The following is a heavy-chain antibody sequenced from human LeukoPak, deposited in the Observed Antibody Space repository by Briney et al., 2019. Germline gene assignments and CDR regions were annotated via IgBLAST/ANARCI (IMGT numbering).Heavy chain of an antibody. V-gene: IGHV3-48*04. CDR2: ISSSGSTM. D-gene: IGHD5-12*01. CDR3: ARDPGSGYEEHFDY. Sequence: PGGTLRLSCAASGFTFSSYGMSWARLAPGKGLEWVSYISSSGSTMYYTDSVKGRFTISRDNAKDSLYLQMNSLRAEDTAVYYCARDPGSGYEEHFDYWGQGTLVTVSS. CDR1: GFTFSSYG. J-gene: IGHJ4*02.